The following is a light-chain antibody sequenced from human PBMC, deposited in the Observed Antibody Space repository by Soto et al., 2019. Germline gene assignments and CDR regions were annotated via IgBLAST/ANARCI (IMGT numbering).Light chain of an antibody. CDR3: QQDVSSPWT. CDR1: QSVSSNY. Sequence: EIVLTQSPGPLSLSPGERATLSCRASQSVSSNYLAWYQQKPGQAPRLLIYGASSRATGIPDRFSGSGSGTDFTLTITRLEPEDFAVYYCQQDVSSPWTFGQGTKVEIK. CDR2: GAS. J-gene: IGKJ1*01. V-gene: IGKV3-20*01.